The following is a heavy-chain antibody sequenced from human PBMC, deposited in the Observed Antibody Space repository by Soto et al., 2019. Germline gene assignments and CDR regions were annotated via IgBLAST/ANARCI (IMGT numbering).Heavy chain of an antibody. Sequence: PSETLSLTCSAVGGSITSGGYHWSWIRQLPGKGLEWIGYIYYSSNTYYNPSLESRVTILADKSSNQLSLNLTSVTAADSAVYFCARGSPAYFASGERHGLDVWGKGTTVTVCS. CDR2: IYYSSNT. CDR3: ARGSPAYFASGERHGLDV. CDR1: GGSITSGGYH. D-gene: IGHD3-10*01. J-gene: IGHJ6*04. V-gene: IGHV4-31*03.